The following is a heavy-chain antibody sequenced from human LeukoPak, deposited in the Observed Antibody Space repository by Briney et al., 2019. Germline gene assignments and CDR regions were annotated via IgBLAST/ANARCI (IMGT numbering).Heavy chain of an antibody. CDR1: GFTFSSYA. CDR3: ARGRKFLEWLLKYNWFDP. J-gene: IGHJ5*02. CDR2: INHSGST. Sequence: PGGSLRLSCAASGFTFSSYAMSWVRQPPGKGLEWIGEINHSGSTNYNPSLKSRVTISVDTSKNQFSLKLSSVTAADTAVYYCARGRKFLEWLLKYNWFDPWGQGTLVTVSS. V-gene: IGHV4-34*01. D-gene: IGHD3-3*01.